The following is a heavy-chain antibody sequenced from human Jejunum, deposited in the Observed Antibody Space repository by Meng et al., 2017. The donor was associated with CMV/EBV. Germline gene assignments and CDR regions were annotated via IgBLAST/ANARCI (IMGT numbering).Heavy chain of an antibody. CDR2: ISGSGGTT. V-gene: IGHV3-23*04. Sequence: EVQLVESGGDLIQPGGSLRLSCAASGFTFDTYAMGWVRQAPGKGLDWVSAISGSGGTTYYADSVKGRFTISRDNSKNTLYLQMNSLRAEDTAVYYCAKALGIDFSDFDYWGRGTLVTVSS. J-gene: IGHJ4*02. D-gene: IGHD2/OR15-2a*01. CDR1: GFTFDTYA. CDR3: AKALGIDFSDFDY.